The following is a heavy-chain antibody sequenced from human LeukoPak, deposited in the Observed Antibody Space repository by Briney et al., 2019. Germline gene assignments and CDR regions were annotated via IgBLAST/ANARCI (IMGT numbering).Heavy chain of an antibody. V-gene: IGHV3-48*02. CDR3: ASRIVGVAMYRTDY. Sequence: PGGSLRLSCAASGFTFSSYGMHWVRQAPGKGLEWVSYISDSGTTIYYADSVKGRFSISRDNARNSVFLQMNNLRDEDTAVYYCASRIVGVAMYRTDYWGQGTLVTVSS. CDR1: GFTFSSYG. CDR2: ISDSGTTI. J-gene: IGHJ4*02. D-gene: IGHD5-12*01.